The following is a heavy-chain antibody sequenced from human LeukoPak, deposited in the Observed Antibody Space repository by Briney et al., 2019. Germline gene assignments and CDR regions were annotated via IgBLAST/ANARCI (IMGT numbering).Heavy chain of an antibody. D-gene: IGHD6-19*01. CDR3: ARSNSSGWAFDY. Sequence: GGSLRLSCAASGFTFSSYSMNWVRRAPGKGLEWVSSISSSSSYIYYADSVKGRFTISRDNAKNSLYLQMNSLRAEDTAVYYCARSNSSGWAFDYWGQGTLVTVSS. CDR2: ISSSSSYI. V-gene: IGHV3-21*01. CDR1: GFTFSSYS. J-gene: IGHJ4*02.